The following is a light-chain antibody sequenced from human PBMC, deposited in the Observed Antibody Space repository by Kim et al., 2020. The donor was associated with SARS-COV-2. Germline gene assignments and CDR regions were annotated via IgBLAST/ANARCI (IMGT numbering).Light chain of an antibody. Sequence: DIMMTQSPDSLTVSLGERATINCKSSQSVLYSSNNKNYLAWYQQKPGQPPKLLIYWASTRDSGVPDRFSGSGSGTDFTLTISSLQAEDAAVYYCQQYYSAPRTFGQWTKVDSK. J-gene: IGKJ1*01. CDR3: QQYYSAPRT. V-gene: IGKV4-1*01. CDR1: QSVLYSSNNKNY. CDR2: WAS.